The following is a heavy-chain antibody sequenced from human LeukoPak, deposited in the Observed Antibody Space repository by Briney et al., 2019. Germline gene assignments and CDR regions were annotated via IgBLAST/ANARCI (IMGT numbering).Heavy chain of an antibody. CDR2: IYYSGST. J-gene: IGHJ5*02. CDR3: ARDHSLWSGYPGGFDP. V-gene: IGHV4-59*01. CDR1: GGSISSYY. Sequence: SETLSLTCTVSGGSISSYYWSWIRQPPGKGLEWIGYIYYSGSTNYNPSLKSRVTISVDTSKNQFSLKLSSVTAADTAVYYCARDHSLWSGYPGGFDPWGQGTLVTVSS. D-gene: IGHD3-3*01.